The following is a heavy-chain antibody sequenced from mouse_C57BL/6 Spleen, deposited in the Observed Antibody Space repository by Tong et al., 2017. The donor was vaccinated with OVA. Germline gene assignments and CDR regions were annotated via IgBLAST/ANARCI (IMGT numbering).Heavy chain of an antibody. CDR2: IHPNSGST. CDR3: ASTARLRGYAMDY. Sequence: VQLQESGAELVKPGASVKLSCKASGYTFTSYWMHWVKQRPGQGLEWIGMIHPNSGSTNYNEKFKNKATLTVDKSSSTAYMQLSSLTSEDSAVYFCASTARLRGYAMDYWGQGTSVTVSS. J-gene: IGHJ4*01. CDR1: GYTFTSYW. V-gene: IGHV1-64*01. D-gene: IGHD3-2*01.